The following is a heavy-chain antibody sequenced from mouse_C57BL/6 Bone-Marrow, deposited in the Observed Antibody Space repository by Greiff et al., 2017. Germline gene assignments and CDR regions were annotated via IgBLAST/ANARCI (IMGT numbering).Heavy chain of an antibody. Sequence: EVNVVESGGDLVKPGGSLKLSCAASGFTFSSYGMSWVRQTPDKRLEWVATISSGGSYTYYPDIVKGRFTISRDNAKNTLYLQMSSLKSEDTAMYYCARVEGFAYWGQGTLVTVSA. CDR3: ARVEGFAY. CDR1: GFTFSSYG. V-gene: IGHV5-6*01. CDR2: ISSGGSYT. J-gene: IGHJ3*01.